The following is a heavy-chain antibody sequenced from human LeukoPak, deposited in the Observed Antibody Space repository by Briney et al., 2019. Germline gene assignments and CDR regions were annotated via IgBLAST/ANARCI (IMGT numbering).Heavy chain of an antibody. Sequence: PSETLSLTCAVYGGSFSGYYWSWIRQPPGKGLEWIGEINHSGSTNYNPSLKSRVTISVDTSKNQFSLKLSSVTAADTAVYYCARHTAKGYYFDYWGQGTLVTVSS. V-gene: IGHV4-34*01. D-gene: IGHD5-18*01. J-gene: IGHJ4*02. CDR3: ARHTAKGYYFDY. CDR1: GGSFSGYY. CDR2: INHSGST.